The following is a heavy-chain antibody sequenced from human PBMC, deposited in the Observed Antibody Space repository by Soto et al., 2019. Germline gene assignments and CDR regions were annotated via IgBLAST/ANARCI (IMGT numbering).Heavy chain of an antibody. D-gene: IGHD3-16*02. Sequence: GGSLRLSCAVSGFTFSSYSMTWVRQAPGQGLEWVSYISSSSSTIYYADSVKGRFTISRDNAKNSLYLQMNSLRDEDTAVYYCARDRRLGELSYYYYYYYTMDVWGQGTTVTVSS. CDR3: ARDRRLGELSYYYYYYYTMDV. V-gene: IGHV3-48*02. CDR2: ISSSSSTI. CDR1: GFTFSSYS. J-gene: IGHJ6*02.